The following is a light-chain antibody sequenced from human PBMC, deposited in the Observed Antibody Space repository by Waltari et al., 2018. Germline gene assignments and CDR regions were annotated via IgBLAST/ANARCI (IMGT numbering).Light chain of an antibody. V-gene: IGLV1-40*01. J-gene: IGLJ2*01. CDR2: GNS. CDR3: QSYDSSLSGSMV. Sequence: QPVLTQPPSVSGAPGQRVTISCTGSSSNIGAGYDVPWYQQLPGTAPKLLIYGNSNRPSGVPDRFSGSKSGTSASLAITGLQAEDEADYYCQSYDSSLSGSMVFGGGTKLTVL. CDR1: SSNIGAGYD.